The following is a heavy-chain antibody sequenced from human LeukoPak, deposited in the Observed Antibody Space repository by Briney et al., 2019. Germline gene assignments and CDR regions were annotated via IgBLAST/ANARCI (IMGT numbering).Heavy chain of an antibody. V-gene: IGHV1-2*06. CDR3: AASIAVACLDY. D-gene: IGHD6-19*01. J-gene: IGHJ4*02. CDR1: GYTFTGYY. Sequence: ASVKVSCKASGYTFTGYYMHGVRQAPGQGLEWMGRINPNSGGTHYAQKFQGRVTMTRDTSISTAYRELSRLRSDDTAVYYCAASIAVACLDYWGQGTLVTVSS. CDR2: INPNSGGT.